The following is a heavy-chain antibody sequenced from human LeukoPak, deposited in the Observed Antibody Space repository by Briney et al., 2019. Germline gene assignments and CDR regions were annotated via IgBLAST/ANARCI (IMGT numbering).Heavy chain of an antibody. V-gene: IGHV3-23*01. D-gene: IGHD1-26*01. Sequence: GGSLRLSCAASGFTFSSYAMSWVRQAPGKGLEWVSAISGSGGSTYYADSVKGRFTISRDNSKNTLYLQMNSLRAEDTAVYYCAIPIVGATGAFDYWGQGTLVTVSS. CDR2: ISGSGGST. CDR1: GFTFSSYA. J-gene: IGHJ4*02. CDR3: AIPIVGATGAFDY.